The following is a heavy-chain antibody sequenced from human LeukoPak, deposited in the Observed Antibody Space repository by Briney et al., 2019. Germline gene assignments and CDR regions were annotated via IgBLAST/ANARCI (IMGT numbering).Heavy chain of an antibody. D-gene: IGHD3-10*01. CDR3: GRNLGSGSDH. CDR1: GASVSSDY. CDR2: IHYRGDI. J-gene: IGHJ4*02. Sequence: SETLSLTCSVSGASVSSDYWNWIRQSPGRGLEGIGYIHYRGDINYNPSLKSRLTMSVDASSNQVSLKLSSVTAADAAVYYGGRNLGSGSDHWGQGTLVTVSS. V-gene: IGHV4-59*02.